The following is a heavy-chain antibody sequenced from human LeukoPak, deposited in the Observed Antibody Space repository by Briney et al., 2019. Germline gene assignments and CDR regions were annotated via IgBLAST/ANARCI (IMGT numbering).Heavy chain of an antibody. J-gene: IGHJ4*02. CDR1: GASSSIKE. V-gene: IGHV4-34*01. CDR2: INHSGST. CDR3: ARGRGYCTNGVCYKGFFYFDY. D-gene: IGHD2-8*01. Sequence: PSEALSLTCVGYGASSSIKEWSWIRQSPGKGLEWIGEINHSGSTNYNPSLKSRVTISVDTSKNQFSLKLSSVTAADTAVYYCARGRGYCTNGVCYKGFFYFDYWGQGTLVTVSS.